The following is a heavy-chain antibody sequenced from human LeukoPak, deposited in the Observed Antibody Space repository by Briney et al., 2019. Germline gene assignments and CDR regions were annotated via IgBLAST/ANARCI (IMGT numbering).Heavy chain of an antibody. Sequence: GGSLRLSCAASGFTFDDYGMSWVRQAPGKGLEWVANIKEDGSEKDYMDFVKGRFTISRDNAKNSLYLQMNSLRAEDAAVYYCARFHSDYFDYWGQGTLVTVSS. J-gene: IGHJ4*02. CDR2: IKEDGSEK. CDR1: GFTFDDYG. D-gene: IGHD4-11*01. V-gene: IGHV3-7*01. CDR3: ARFHSDYFDY.